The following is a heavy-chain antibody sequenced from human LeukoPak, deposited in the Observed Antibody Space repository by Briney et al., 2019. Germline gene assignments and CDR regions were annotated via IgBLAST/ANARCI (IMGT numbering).Heavy chain of an antibody. CDR3: ARVEDYGVGWFDP. Sequence: SETLSLTCTVSGGSISSSSYYWGWIRQPPGKGLEWIGSIYYSGGTYYNPSLKSRVTISVDTSKNQFSLKLSSVTAADTAVYYCARVEDYGVGWFDPWGQGTLVTVSS. V-gene: IGHV4-39*07. J-gene: IGHJ5*02. D-gene: IGHD4-17*01. CDR1: GGSISSSSYY. CDR2: IYYSGGT.